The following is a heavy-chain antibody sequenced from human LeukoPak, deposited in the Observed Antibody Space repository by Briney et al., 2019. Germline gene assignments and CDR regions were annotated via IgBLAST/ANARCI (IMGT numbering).Heavy chain of an antibody. CDR3: ARVFDSGSQAYFYYMDV. J-gene: IGHJ6*03. D-gene: IGHD3-10*01. CDR1: GGSFSPYY. Sequence: SETLSLTCAVYGGSFSPYYWSWIRQSPDKGLEWIGEINHSRIINYNPSLKSRVTISVDTSKNQFSLKVSSVTAADTAVYYCARVFDSGSQAYFYYMDVWGKGTTVTIFS. CDR2: INHSRII. V-gene: IGHV4-34*01.